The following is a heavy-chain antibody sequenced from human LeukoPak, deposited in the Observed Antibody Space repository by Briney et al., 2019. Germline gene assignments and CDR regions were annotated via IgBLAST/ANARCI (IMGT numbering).Heavy chain of an antibody. J-gene: IGHJ2*01. CDR2: IWYGGSNK. Sequence: SGRSLRLSCAASGFTFSSYGMHWVRQAPGKGLEWVAVIWYGGSNKYYADSVKGRFTISRDNSKNTLYLQMNSLRAEDTAVYYCARGDGDYAGGYFDLWGRGTLVTVSS. V-gene: IGHV3-33*01. CDR3: ARGDGDYAGGYFDL. D-gene: IGHD4-17*01. CDR1: GFTFSSYG.